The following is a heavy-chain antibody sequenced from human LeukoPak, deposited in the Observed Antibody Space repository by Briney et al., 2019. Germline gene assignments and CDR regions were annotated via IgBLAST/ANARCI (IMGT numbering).Heavy chain of an antibody. Sequence: GGSLRLSCAASGFTSSSYSMNWVRQAPGKGLEWVSSISSSSSYIYYADSVKGRFTISRDNAKNSLYLQMNSLRAEDTAVYYCARDVGSSSAFDYWGQGTLVTVSS. CDR3: ARDVGSSSAFDY. V-gene: IGHV3-21*01. CDR2: ISSSSSYI. D-gene: IGHD6-6*01. CDR1: GFTSSSYS. J-gene: IGHJ4*02.